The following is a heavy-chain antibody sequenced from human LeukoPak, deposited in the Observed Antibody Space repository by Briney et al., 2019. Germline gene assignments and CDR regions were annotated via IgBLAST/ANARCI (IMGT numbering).Heavy chain of an antibody. D-gene: IGHD3-22*01. CDR2: IKQDGSEK. CDR1: GFTFSSYW. J-gene: IGHJ6*03. V-gene: IGHV3-7*01. Sequence: GGSLRLSCAASGFTFSSYWMSWVRQAPGKGLEWVANIKQDGSEKYYVDSVKGRFTISRDNAKNSLYLQVNSLRAEDTAVYYCARGIVAKMGDYYYYMDVWGKGTTVTVSS. CDR3: ARGIVAKMGDYYYYMDV.